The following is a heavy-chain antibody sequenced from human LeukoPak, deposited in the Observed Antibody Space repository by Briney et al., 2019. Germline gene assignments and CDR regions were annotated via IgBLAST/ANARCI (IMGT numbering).Heavy chain of an antibody. V-gene: IGHV3-53*01. CDR1: GFTVSNNY. J-gene: IGHJ4*02. Sequence: GGSLRLSCAASGFTVSNNYMSWVRQAPGKGLEWVSVIYSGGSTYYADSVRGRFTISRDNSKNTLYLQMNNLRAEDTAVYYCARSPIPVAGHGDYWGQGTLVTVSS. CDR2: IYSGGST. D-gene: IGHD6-19*01. CDR3: ARSPIPVAGHGDY.